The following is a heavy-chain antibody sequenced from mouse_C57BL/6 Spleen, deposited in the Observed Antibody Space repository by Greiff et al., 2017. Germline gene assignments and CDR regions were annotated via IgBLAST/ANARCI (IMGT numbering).Heavy chain of an antibody. Sequence: VQLQQPGAELVKPGASVKLSCKASGYTFTSYWMQWVKQRPGQGLEWIGEIDPSDSYTNYNQKFKGKATLTVDTSSSTAYMQLSSLTSEDSAVYYCARNLLSRNYFDYWGQGTTLTVSS. J-gene: IGHJ2*01. CDR3: ARNLLSRNYFDY. CDR2: IDPSDSYT. V-gene: IGHV1-50*01. CDR1: GYTFTSYW. D-gene: IGHD2-3*01.